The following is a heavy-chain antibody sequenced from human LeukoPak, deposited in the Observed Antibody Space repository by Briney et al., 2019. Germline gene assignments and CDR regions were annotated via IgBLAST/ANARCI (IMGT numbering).Heavy chain of an antibody. J-gene: IGHJ4*02. CDR2: ISGSGGST. CDR1: GFTFSSYA. Sequence: PGGSLRLSCAASGFTFSSYAMSWVRQAPGKGLEWASAISGSGGSTYYADSVKGRFTISRDNSKNTLYLQMNSLRAEDTAVYYCAKLVRGPFLFDYWGQGTLVTVSS. D-gene: IGHD1-26*01. CDR3: AKLVRGPFLFDY. V-gene: IGHV3-23*01.